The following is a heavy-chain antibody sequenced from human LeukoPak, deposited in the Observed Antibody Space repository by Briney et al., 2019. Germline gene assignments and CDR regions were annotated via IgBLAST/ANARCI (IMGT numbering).Heavy chain of an antibody. D-gene: IGHD3-22*01. CDR2: ISSSGSTI. V-gene: IGHV3-11*04. CDR1: GFTFSDYY. Sequence: GGSLRLSCAASGFTFSDYYMSWIRQAPGKGLEWVSYISSSGSTIYYADSVEGRFTISRDNAKNSLYLQMNSLRAEDTAVYYCARKLRTYYYDSSGYYSSSYFDYWGQGTLVTVSS. CDR3: ARKLRTYYYDSSGYYSSSYFDY. J-gene: IGHJ4*02.